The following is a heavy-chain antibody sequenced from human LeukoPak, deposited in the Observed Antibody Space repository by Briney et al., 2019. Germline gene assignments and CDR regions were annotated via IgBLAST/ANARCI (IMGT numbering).Heavy chain of an antibody. V-gene: IGHV3-23*01. D-gene: IGHD3-22*01. CDR3: AKDTHYDSSGYYYSD. J-gene: IGHJ4*02. CDR1: GFTFSSYA. CDR2: ISGSGGGT. Sequence: GGSLRLSCAASGFTFSSYAMSWVRQAPGKGLEWVPAISGSGGGTYYADSVKGRFTISRDNSKNTLYLQMNSLRAEDTAVYYCAKDTHYDSSGYYYSDWGQGTLVTVSS.